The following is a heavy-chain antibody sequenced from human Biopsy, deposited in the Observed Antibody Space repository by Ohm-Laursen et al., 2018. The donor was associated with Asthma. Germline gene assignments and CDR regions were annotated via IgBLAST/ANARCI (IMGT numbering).Heavy chain of an antibody. J-gene: IGHJ6*02. CDR2: ISYDGSTK. D-gene: IGHD3-10*01. CDR1: GFTLTTYA. V-gene: IGHV3-30*03. CDR3: ARDVVWFREVGGMDV. Sequence: SLKLSCSASGFTLTTYAIHWVRQAPGKGLEWVAVISYDGSTKYSADSVKGRFIVSRDISKNILSLQMNSLRPEDTAVYYCARDVVWFREVGGMDVWGQGTTVTVSS.